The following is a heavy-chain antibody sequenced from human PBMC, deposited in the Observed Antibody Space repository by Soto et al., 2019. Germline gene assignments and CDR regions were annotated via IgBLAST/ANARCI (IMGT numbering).Heavy chain of an antibody. J-gene: IGHJ6*02. CDR1: GGSFSDYSWN. CDR2: SNHSGST. V-gene: IGHV4-34*01. D-gene: IGHD3-3*01. CDR3: ARGALNYGLWSGTINGGTEV. Sequence: SETRSLTCAVYGGSFSDYSWNWNWILHPPGKGLERIGESNHSGSTSHNPSLKSRVTLSLDTSKNQFSLILTSVTAADTAVYYCARGALNYGLWSGTINGGTEVWGQETPLIVSS.